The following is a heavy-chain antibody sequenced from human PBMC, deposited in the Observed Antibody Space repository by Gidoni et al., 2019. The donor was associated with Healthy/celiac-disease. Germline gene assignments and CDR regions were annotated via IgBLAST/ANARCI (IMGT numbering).Heavy chain of an antibody. CDR3: TTNYLVDTAIVVDY. V-gene: IGHV3-15*01. CDR2: IKSKTTDSTP. Sequence: EVQLVESGGGLVKPGGSLRLSCAASGFTFSNAWMSWVRQAQGKGREWGTRIKSKTTDSTPEYAAPVEGRFTISRNDSKNTLYLQINILKTEDTAVYYCTTNYLVDTAIVVDYWVQGTLVTVSS. J-gene: IGHJ4*02. CDR1: GFTFSNAW. D-gene: IGHD5-18*01.